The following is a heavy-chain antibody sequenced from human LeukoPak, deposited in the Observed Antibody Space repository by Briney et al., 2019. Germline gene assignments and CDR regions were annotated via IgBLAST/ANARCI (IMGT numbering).Heavy chain of an antibody. CDR2: IYYSGST. Sequence: SETLSLTCAVYGGSFSGYYWSWIRQHPGKGLEWIGYIYYSGSTYYNPSLKSRVTISVDTSKNQFSLKLSSVTAADTAVYYCARERGGLDYWGQGTLVTVSS. V-gene: IGHV4-31*11. CDR3: ARERGGLDY. CDR1: GGSFSGYY. J-gene: IGHJ4*02. D-gene: IGHD3-10*01.